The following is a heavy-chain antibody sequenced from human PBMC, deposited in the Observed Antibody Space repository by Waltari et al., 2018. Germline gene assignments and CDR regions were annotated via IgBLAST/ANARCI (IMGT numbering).Heavy chain of an antibody. J-gene: IGHJ5*02. D-gene: IGHD6-13*01. V-gene: IGHV4-59*08. CDR1: GGSISSYY. CDR2: IYYSGST. CDR3: ARQKYSSSWYNWFDP. Sequence: QVQLQESGPGLVKPSETLSLTCTVSGGSISSYYWRWIRQPPGKGLEWIGYIYYSGSTNYNPSLKSRVTISVDTSKNQFSLKLSSVTAADTAVYYCARQKYSSSWYNWFDPWGQGTLVTVSS.